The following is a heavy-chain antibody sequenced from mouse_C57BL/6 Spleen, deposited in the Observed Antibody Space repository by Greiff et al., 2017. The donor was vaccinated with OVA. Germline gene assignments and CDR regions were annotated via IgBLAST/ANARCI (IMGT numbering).Heavy chain of an antibody. D-gene: IGHD2-3*01. CDR1: GYTFTSYD. CDR2: IYPRDGST. J-gene: IGHJ2*01. V-gene: IGHV1-85*01. Sequence: VQLVESGPELVKPGASVKLSCKASGYTFTSYDINWVKQRPGQGLAWIGWIYPRDGSTEYNEKFKGKATLTVDTSSSTAYMELHSLTSEDSAVYFCARFPGGYYLVYFDDWGQGTTLTVSS. CDR3: ARFPGGYYLVYFDD.